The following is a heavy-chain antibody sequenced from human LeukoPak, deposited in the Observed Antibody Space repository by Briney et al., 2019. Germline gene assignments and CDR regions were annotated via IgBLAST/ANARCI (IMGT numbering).Heavy chain of an antibody. CDR3: ARDATVGATKNWYFDL. CDR1: GGSISSYY. V-gene: IGHV4-4*07. CDR2: IYTSGST. D-gene: IGHD1-26*01. Sequence: SETLSLTCTVSGGSISSYYWSWIRQPAGKGLEWIGRIYTSGSTNYNPSLKSRVTMSVDTSKNQFSLKLSSVTAADTAVYCCARDATVGATKNWYFDLWGRGTLVTVSS. J-gene: IGHJ2*01.